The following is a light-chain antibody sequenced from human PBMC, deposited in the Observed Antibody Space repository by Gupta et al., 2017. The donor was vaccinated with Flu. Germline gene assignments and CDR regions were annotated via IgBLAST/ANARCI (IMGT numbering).Light chain of an antibody. CDR1: QSLVHRNGNIY. V-gene: IGKV2-30*02. J-gene: IGKJ1*01. Sequence: PVTLGQPASISCRSSQSLVHRNGNIYLTWFQQSSGQSPRRLIYRVSNRDSGVPDRFSGSGSGTDFTLKISRVEAEDVGVYYCMQGTYWPTFGQGTKVEIK. CDR3: MQGTYWPT. CDR2: RVS.